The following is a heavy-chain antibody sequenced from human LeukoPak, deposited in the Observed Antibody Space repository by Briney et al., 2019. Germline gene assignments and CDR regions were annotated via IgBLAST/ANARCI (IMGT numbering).Heavy chain of an antibody. V-gene: IGHV1-18*01. CDR1: GYTFTSYG. CDR3: ARDQGRHYYDSSGYQGNWFDP. Sequence: ASVKVSCKASGYTFTSYGISWVRQAPGQGLEWMGWISAYNGNTNYAQKLQGRVTMTTDTSTSTAYMELRSLRSDDTAVYYCARDQGRHYYDSSGYQGNWFDPWGQGTLVTVSS. D-gene: IGHD3-22*01. J-gene: IGHJ5*02. CDR2: ISAYNGNT.